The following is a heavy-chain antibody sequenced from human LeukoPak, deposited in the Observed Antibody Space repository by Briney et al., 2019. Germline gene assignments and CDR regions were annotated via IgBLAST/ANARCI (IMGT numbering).Heavy chain of an antibody. CDR1: GGSISSYY. Sequence: SETLSLTCTVSGGSISSYYWSWIRQPPGKGLEWIGYIYYSGSTDYNPSLKSRVTISVDTSRNQFSLKLSSVTAADTAVYYCARDFRGYYDSSDSSLYYYYGMDVWGQGTTVTVSS. D-gene: IGHD3-22*01. CDR3: ARDFRGYYDSSDSSLYYYYGMDV. J-gene: IGHJ6*02. CDR2: IYYSGST. V-gene: IGHV4-59*12.